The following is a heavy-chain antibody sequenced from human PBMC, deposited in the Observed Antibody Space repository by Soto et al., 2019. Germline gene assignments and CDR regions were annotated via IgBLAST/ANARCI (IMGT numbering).Heavy chain of an antibody. V-gene: IGHV4-31*03. CDR3: ATGVFP. J-gene: IGHJ5*02. CDR2: IYYSGFT. CDR1: GGSITSGGYY. Sequence: QVQLQESGPGLVKPSQTLSLTCTVSGGSITSGGYYWSWIRQHPGKGLEWIGYIYYSGFTYYNPSLKRRVTLSVDTSQNPFSLTLSSVTAATPAVYYCATGVFPWGQGPLVTFSS.